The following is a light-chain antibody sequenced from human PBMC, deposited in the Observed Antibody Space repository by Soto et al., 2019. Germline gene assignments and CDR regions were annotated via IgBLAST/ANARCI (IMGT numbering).Light chain of an antibody. CDR1: QRVSID. Sequence: PRSPANLNLSPVERATLSWRASQRVSIDLAWYQQKPGQAPRLLIYDASNRATGIAARFSGGGSGTEFTLTISSLQSEDFAVYYFQQYNNWPPSSTFGQAAKVEI. CDR3: QQYNNWPPSST. CDR2: DAS. V-gene: IGKV3D-15*01. J-gene: IGKJ1*01.